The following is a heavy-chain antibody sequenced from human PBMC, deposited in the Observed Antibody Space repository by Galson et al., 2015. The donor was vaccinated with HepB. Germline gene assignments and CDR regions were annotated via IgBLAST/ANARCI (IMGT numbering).Heavy chain of an antibody. CDR1: GLAFGTYT. J-gene: IGHJ4*02. CDR2: ISYDGSHK. V-gene: IGHV3-30*04. CDR3: ARSGVVEVVTLNHFEY. Sequence: SLRLSCAASGLAFGTYTMHWVRQAPGKGLDWVALISYDGSHKYYADSVKGRFTISRDNSKNTVYLQMKSLRADDTAVYYCARSGVVEVVTLNHFEYWGQGTLVTVSS. D-gene: IGHD3-22*01.